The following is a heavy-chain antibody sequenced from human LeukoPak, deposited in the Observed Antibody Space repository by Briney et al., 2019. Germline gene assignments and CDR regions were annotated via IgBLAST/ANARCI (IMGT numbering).Heavy chain of an antibody. CDR1: GYTFTGYY. Sequence: ASVKVSCKASGYTFTGYYMHWVRQAPGQGLEWMGWTNPNSGGTNYAQKFQGRVTMTRDTSISTAYMELSRLRSDDTAVYYCARQIPRTIFGVVRGSMGLDYWGQGTLVTVSS. D-gene: IGHD3-3*01. CDR3: ARQIPRTIFGVVRGSMGLDY. V-gene: IGHV1-2*02. CDR2: TNPNSGGT. J-gene: IGHJ4*02.